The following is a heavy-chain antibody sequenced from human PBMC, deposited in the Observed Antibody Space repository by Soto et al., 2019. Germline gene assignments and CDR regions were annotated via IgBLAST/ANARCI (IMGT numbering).Heavy chain of an antibody. CDR3: ARRRIPMIVVADDAFDI. CDR2: IYYTGST. J-gene: IGHJ3*02. D-gene: IGHD3-22*01. CDR1: GGSISSYY. V-gene: IGHV4-59*08. Sequence: QVQLQESGPGLVKPSETLSLTCTVSGGSISSYYWSWIRQPPGKGLEWIGYIYYTGSTNYNPSLKGRVTISVDTSKNQSSLKLSSVTAAATAVYYWARRRIPMIVVADDAFDIWGQGTMVTVSS.